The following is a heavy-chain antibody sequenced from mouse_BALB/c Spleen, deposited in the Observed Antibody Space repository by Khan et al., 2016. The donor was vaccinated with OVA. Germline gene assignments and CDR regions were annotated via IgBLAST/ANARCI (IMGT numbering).Heavy chain of an antibody. CDR1: GYTFTDYY. Sequence: QVQLQQSGAELARPGASVKLSCKASGYTFTDYYINWVKQRTGQGLEWIGEISPGSGDTNYNERFKGKATLTADKSSSTAYMQLSSLTSEASAVYFCARRNYFGYTFAYWGQVTLVTVSA. D-gene: IGHD1-2*01. CDR2: ISPGSGDT. V-gene: IGHV1-77*01. CDR3: ARRNYFGYTFAY. J-gene: IGHJ3*01.